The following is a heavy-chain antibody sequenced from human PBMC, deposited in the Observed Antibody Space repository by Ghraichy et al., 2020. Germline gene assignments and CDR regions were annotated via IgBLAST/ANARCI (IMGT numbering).Heavy chain of an antibody. Sequence: SETLSLTCTVSGGSISSGGYYWSWIRQHPGKGLEWIGYIYYSGSTYYNPSLKSRVTISVDTSKNQFSLKLSSVTAADTAVYYCARGRDYGGNSEGYYGMDVWGQGTTVTVSS. CDR3: ARGRDYGGNSEGYYGMDV. J-gene: IGHJ6*02. V-gene: IGHV4-31*03. CDR1: GGSISSGGYY. D-gene: IGHD4-23*01. CDR2: IYYSGST.